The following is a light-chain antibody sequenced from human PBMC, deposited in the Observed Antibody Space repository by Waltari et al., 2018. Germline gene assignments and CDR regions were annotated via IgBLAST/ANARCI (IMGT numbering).Light chain of an antibody. V-gene: IGLV1-44*01. CDR1: SSNSGSNP. CDR3: AAWDDSLNGWV. J-gene: IGLJ3*02. CDR2: SNN. Sequence: QSVLTQPPPASGTPGQRVTISSSGSSSNSGSNPVTWKPALPGTAPKPLIYSNNQRPSGVPDRVSGSKAGNSASLAISGLQSEDEADYYCAAWDDSLNGWVFGGGTKLTVL.